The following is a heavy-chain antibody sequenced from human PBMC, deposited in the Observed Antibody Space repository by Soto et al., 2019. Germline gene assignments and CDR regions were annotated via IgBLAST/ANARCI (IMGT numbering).Heavy chain of an antibody. V-gene: IGHV3-33*01. CDR2: IWYDGTNK. D-gene: IGHD2-21*02. Sequence: QVQLVESGGGVVQPGRSLRLSCAASGFTFSSYGMHWVRQAPGKGLEWVAVIWYDGTNKYYADSVKGRFTISRDNSKNTLYLQMNSLRAEDTDVYYCATDGVVTANPYYYGMDVWGQGTTVTVSS. CDR3: ATDGVVTANPYYYGMDV. J-gene: IGHJ6*02. CDR1: GFTFSSYG.